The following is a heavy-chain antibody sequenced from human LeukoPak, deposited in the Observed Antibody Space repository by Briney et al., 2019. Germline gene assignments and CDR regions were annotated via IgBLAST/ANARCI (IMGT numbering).Heavy chain of an antibody. J-gene: IGHJ4*02. CDR3: AREGITGTTSPYFDY. D-gene: IGHD1-20*01. CDR2: ILHNGDST. V-gene: IGHV3-23*01. CDR1: GFTCSTYV. Sequence: QSGGSLRLSCAASGFTCSTYVMSWVRQAPGKGLEWLSLILHNGDSTYYADSVKGRFTISRDNSKNTLYLQMNSLRAEDTAVYYCAREGITGTTSPYFDYWGQGTLVTVSS.